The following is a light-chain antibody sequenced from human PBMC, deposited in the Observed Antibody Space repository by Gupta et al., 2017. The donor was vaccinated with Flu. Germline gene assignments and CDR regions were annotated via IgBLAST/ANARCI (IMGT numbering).Light chain of an antibody. CDR2: KTD. V-gene: IGLV1-51*02. Sequence: IENHYVSWYQQLPGTAPKLLIYKTDKRPSGIPDRFSGSKSGASATLAITGLQTGDEADYYCGTWDSTLSAGVFGGGTKVTVL. CDR1: IENHY. J-gene: IGLJ2*01. CDR3: GTWDSTLSAGV.